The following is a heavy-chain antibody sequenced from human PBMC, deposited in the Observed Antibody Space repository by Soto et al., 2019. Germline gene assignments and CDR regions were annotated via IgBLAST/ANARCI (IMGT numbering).Heavy chain of an antibody. CDR1: GGSITDYY. CDR3: ARGGKTSGWYWGFDY. Sequence: QVQLQESGPGRVKPSETLSLSCTVSGGSITDYYWNWIRQPPGKGLEWIGYIYYNGRPDYNPSLKGRVTGAIDRSKNHFSLILNSVTAADTAMYFCARGGKTSGWYWGFDYWGQGTLVTVSS. V-gene: IGHV4-59*01. CDR2: IYYNGRP. J-gene: IGHJ4*02. D-gene: IGHD6-19*01.